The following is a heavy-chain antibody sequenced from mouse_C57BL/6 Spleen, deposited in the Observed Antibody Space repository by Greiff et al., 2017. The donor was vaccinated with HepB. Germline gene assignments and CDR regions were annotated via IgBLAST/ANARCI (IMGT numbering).Heavy chain of an antibody. D-gene: IGHD4-1*01. CDR3: ARHWDGTLFDY. CDR2: ISSGSSTI. J-gene: IGHJ2*01. CDR1: GFTFSDYG. V-gene: IGHV5-17*01. Sequence: EVMLVESGGGLVKPGGSLKLSCAASGFTFSDYGMHWVRQAPEKGLEWVAYISSGSSTIYYADTVKGRFTISRDNAKNTLCLQMTSLRSEDTAMYYCARHWDGTLFDYWGQGTTLTVSS.